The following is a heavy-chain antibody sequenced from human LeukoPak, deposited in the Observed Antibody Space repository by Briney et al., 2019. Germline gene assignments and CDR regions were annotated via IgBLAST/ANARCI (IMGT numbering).Heavy chain of an antibody. J-gene: IGHJ4*02. CDR3: ARRVPNWCSSTSCYKLVFDY. CDR1: GYSISSGYY. CDR2: INHSGST. Sequence: ASETLSLTCTVSGYSISSGYYWGWIRQPPGKGLEWIGEINHSGSTNYNPSLKSRVTISVDTSKNQFSLKLSSVTAADTAVYYCARRVPNWCSSTSCYKLVFDYWGQGTLVTVSS. D-gene: IGHD2-2*02. V-gene: IGHV4-38-2*02.